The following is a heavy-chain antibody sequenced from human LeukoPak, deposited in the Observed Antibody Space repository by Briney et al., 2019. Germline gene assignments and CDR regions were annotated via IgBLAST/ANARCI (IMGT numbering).Heavy chain of an antibody. CDR1: GGSISNYY. V-gene: IGHV4-34*01. CDR2: INHSGST. Sequence: SETLSLTCTVSGGSISNYYWSWIRQPPGKGLEWIGEINHSGSTNYNPSLKSRVTISVDTSKNQFSLKLSSVTAADTAVYYCASSPLWFGELLFLYYWGQGTLVTVSS. CDR3: ASSPLWFGELLFLYY. D-gene: IGHD3-10*01. J-gene: IGHJ4*02.